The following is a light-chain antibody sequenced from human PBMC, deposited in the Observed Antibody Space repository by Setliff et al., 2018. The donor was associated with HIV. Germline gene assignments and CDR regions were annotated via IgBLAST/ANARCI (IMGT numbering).Light chain of an antibody. CDR1: SSNIGAGYD. V-gene: IGLV1-40*01. Sequence: VLTQPPSVSGAPGQRVTISCTGSSSNIGAGYDVHWYQQLPGTAPKLLIYGNSDRPSGVPDRFSGSKSGTSASLAITGLQAEDEADYYCQSYDSSLSGYGVFGGGTK. CDR3: QSYDSSLSGYGV. CDR2: GNS. J-gene: IGLJ2*01.